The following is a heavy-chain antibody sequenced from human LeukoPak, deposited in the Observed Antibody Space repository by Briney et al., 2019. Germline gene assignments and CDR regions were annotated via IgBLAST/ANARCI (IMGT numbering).Heavy chain of an antibody. J-gene: IGHJ4*02. D-gene: IGHD6-13*01. V-gene: IGHV3-9*03. CDR2: ISWNSGSI. CDR1: GFTFDDYA. Sequence: GGSLRPSXAASGFTFDDYAIHWVRQAPGKGLEWVSGISWNSGSISYVDSVKGRFTISRDNAKNSLYLQMNSLRAEDMALYYCAKGTAAGGLDYWGQGTLVTVSS. CDR3: AKGTAAGGLDY.